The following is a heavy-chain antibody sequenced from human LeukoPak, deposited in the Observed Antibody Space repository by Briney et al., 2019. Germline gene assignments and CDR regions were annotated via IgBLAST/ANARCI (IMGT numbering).Heavy chain of an antibody. Sequence: GGSLRLSCAASGFTFSSYAMSWVRQAPGKGLEWVSAISGSGGSTYYADSVKGRFTISRDNSKNTLYLQMNSLRAADTAVYYCAKAGDSDYALISDAFDIWGQGTMVTVSS. CDR1: GFTFSSYA. CDR2: ISGSGGST. J-gene: IGHJ3*02. CDR3: AKAGDSDYALISDAFDI. D-gene: IGHD4-11*01. V-gene: IGHV3-23*01.